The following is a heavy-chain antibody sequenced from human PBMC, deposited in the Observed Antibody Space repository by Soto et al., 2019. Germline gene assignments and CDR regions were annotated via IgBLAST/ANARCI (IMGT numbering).Heavy chain of an antibody. CDR2: ISYDGSNE. J-gene: IGHJ4*02. D-gene: IGHD3-3*01. CDR1: GFTFSSYA. V-gene: IGHV3-30-3*01. CDR3: TRETMTIRLYFDY. Sequence: GGSLRLSCAASGFTFSSYAMHWVRQAPGKGLEWVAVISYDGSNEYYADSVKGRFTISRDNSKNTLYLQVNSLRAEDTAMYYCTRETMTIRLYFDYWGQGALVTVSS.